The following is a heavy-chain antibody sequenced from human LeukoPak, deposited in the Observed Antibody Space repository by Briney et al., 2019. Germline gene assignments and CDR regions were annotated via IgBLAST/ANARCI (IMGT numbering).Heavy chain of an antibody. CDR3: ARDPGLDYYGSGSYYPNWFDP. CDR2: ISGYNGNT. V-gene: IGHV1-18*01. CDR1: GYTFTSYG. J-gene: IGHJ5*02. D-gene: IGHD3-10*01. Sequence: ASVTVSCKATGYTFTSYGISWVRKATGQGLEWMGWISGYNGNTNYAQKLQGRVTMTTDTSTSTAYMELRSLRSDDTAVYYCARDPGLDYYGSGSYYPNWFDPWGQGTLVTVSS.